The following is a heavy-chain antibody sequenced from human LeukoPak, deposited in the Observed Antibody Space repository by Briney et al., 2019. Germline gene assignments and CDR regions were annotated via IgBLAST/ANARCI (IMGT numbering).Heavy chain of an antibody. CDR3: ARRPGN. Sequence: PGGSLRLSCVASGFAVGSNYMSWVRQAPGKGLECVSLIYSGGAIRYADSVKGRFTISRDSSKNTLFLQMNDLTVEDTARYYCARRPGNWGQGILVTVSS. CDR1: GFAVGSNY. D-gene: IGHD1-14*01. J-gene: IGHJ4*02. CDR2: IYSGGAI. V-gene: IGHV3-53*01.